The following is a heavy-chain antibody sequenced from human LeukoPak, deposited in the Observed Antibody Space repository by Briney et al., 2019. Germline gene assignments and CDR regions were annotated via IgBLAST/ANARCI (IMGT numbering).Heavy chain of an antibody. CDR3: ARDRSRVGATANDY. V-gene: IGHV1-8*01. CDR2: MNPNSGNT. J-gene: IGHJ4*02. Sequence: RRASVKVSCKASGYTFTSYDINWVRQATGQGLEWMGWMNPNSGNTGYAQKFQGRVTMTRNTSISTAYMELSSLRSEDTAVYYCARDRSRVGATANDYWGQGTPVTVSS. D-gene: IGHD1-26*01. CDR1: GYTFTSYD.